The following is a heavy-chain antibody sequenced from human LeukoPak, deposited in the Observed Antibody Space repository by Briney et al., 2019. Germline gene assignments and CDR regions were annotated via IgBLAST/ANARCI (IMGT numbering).Heavy chain of an antibody. Sequence: GASVKVSCKASGYTFTGYYMHWVRQAPGQGLEWMGWINPNSGGTNYAQKFQGRVTMTRDTSISTAYMELSRLRSDDTAVYYCARGVRDSSGWPRGMDVWGQGTTVTVSS. J-gene: IGHJ6*02. V-gene: IGHV1-2*02. CDR3: ARGVRDSSGWPRGMDV. D-gene: IGHD6-19*01. CDR2: INPNSGGT. CDR1: GYTFTGYY.